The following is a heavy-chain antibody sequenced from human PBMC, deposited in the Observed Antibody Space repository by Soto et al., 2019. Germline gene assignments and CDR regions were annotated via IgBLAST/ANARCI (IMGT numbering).Heavy chain of an antibody. D-gene: IGHD2-8*01. J-gene: IGHJ4*02. CDR3: ARDLRGSCTTDECFYFDF. V-gene: IGHV1-18*04. CDR2: IRGDNGDT. CDR1: GFTLSSHG. Sequence: ASVKVSCKASGFTLSSHGISWVRQAPGQGLEWMGWIRGDNGDTNNAQKFQGRITMTTDTFTDTAYMELRSLRSDDTAVYYCARDLRGSCTTDECFYFDFWGEGTLVPV.